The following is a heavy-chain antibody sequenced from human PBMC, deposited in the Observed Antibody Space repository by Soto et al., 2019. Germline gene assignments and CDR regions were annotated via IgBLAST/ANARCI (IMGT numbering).Heavy chain of an antibody. CDR2: IYWDNDK. CDR1: GFSLNTRGVG. CDR3: AHKGPEDWPLDY. Sequence: SGPTLVNPTQTLTLTCAFSGFSLNTRGVGVGWIRQPPGKALEWLALIYWDNDKHYSPSLRSRLTITKDTSKNQVVLTMTNMDPMDTGTYYCAHKGPEDWPLDYWGQGTLVTVSS. V-gene: IGHV2-5*02. D-gene: IGHD3-9*01. J-gene: IGHJ4*02.